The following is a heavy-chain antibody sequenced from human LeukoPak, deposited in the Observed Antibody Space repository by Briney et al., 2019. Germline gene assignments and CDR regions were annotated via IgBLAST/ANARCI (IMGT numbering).Heavy chain of an antibody. Sequence: GGSLRLSCAASGFTFSSYSMNCVRQAPGKGLEWVSSISSSSSYIYYADSVKGRFTISRDNAKNSLYLQMNSLRAEDTAVYYCARDCRWGALPWHYYYMDVWGKGTTVTVSS. CDR3: ARDCRWGALPWHYYYMDV. J-gene: IGHJ6*03. D-gene: IGHD1-26*01. V-gene: IGHV3-21*01. CDR1: GFTFSSYS. CDR2: ISSSSSYI.